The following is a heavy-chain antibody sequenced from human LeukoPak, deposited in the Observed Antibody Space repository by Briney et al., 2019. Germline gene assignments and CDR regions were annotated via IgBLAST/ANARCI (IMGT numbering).Heavy chain of an antibody. D-gene: IGHD1-26*01. CDR2: IWYGGSNK. J-gene: IGHJ3*02. CDR1: GFTFSSYG. Sequence: GGSLRLSCAASGFTFSSYGMHWVRQAPGKGLEWVAVIWYGGSNKYYADSVKGRFTISRDNSKNTLYLQMNSLRAEDTAVYYCARAGRELLKDAFDIWGQGTMVTVSS. CDR3: ARAGRELLKDAFDI. V-gene: IGHV3-33*08.